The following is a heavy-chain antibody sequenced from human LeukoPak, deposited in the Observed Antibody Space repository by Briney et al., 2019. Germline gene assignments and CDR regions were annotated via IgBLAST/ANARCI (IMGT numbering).Heavy chain of an antibody. CDR1: GFPFSSYW. J-gene: IGHJ1*01. Sequence: GGSLRLSCAASGFPFSSYWMHWVRQAPGKGLEWVSRVNSDGSTTTYADSVRGRFTISRDNAKNTLYLQMNSLRVEDTAVYYCAKDLNDYGDYVYFQHWGQGTLVTVSS. CDR3: AKDLNDYGDYVYFQH. CDR2: VNSDGSTT. D-gene: IGHD4-17*01. V-gene: IGHV3-74*01.